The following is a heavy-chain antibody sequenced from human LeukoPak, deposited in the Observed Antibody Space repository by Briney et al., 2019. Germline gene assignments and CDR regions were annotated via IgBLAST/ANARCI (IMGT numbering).Heavy chain of an antibody. J-gene: IGHJ4*02. CDR3: AKGYTAMAPCYFDY. CDR1: GFTFDDYA. Sequence: PGGSLRLSCAASGFTFDDYAMHWVRQAPGKGLEWVSLISGDGGSTYYADSVKGRFTISRDNSKNSLYLQMNSLRTEDTALYYRAKGYTAMAPCYFDYWGQGTLVTVSS. CDR2: ISGDGGST. D-gene: IGHD5-18*01. V-gene: IGHV3-43*02.